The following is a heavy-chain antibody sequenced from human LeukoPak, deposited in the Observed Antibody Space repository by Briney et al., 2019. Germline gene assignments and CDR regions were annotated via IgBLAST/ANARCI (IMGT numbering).Heavy chain of an antibody. V-gene: IGHV4-34*01. CDR2: IKHSGST. Sequence: PSETLSLTCAVYGGSFSGYYWSWIRQPPGKGLEWIGEIKHSGSTNYNPSLKSRVTISVDTSKNQFSLKLSSVTAADTAVYYCARGDGSPLDYWGQGTLVTVSS. CDR3: ARGDGSPLDY. D-gene: IGHD6-13*01. J-gene: IGHJ4*02. CDR1: GGSFSGYY.